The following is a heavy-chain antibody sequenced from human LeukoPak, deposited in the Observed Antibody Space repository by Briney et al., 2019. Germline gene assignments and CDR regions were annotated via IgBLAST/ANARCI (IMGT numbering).Heavy chain of an antibody. D-gene: IGHD3-16*01. Sequence: SETLSLTCTVSGASISNYYWSWIRQPPGKGLEWIGCIYYSGRTNYNPSLKSRVTISVDSSKNQFSLKLSSVNAADTAVYYCAHVGGGYWGQGTLVTVSS. CDR1: GASISNYY. V-gene: IGHV4-59*08. CDR3: AHVGGGY. J-gene: IGHJ4*02. CDR2: IYYSGRT.